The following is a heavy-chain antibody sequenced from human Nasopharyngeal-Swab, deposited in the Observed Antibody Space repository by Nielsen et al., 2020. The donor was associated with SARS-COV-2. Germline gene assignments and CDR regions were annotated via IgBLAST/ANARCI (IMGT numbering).Heavy chain of an antibody. V-gene: IGHV3-23*01. Sequence: GESLKISCAASGFTFSSYAMSWVRQAPGKGLEWVSAISGSGGSTYYADSVKGRFTISRDNSKNTLYLQMNSLGAEDTAVYYCAKDRSWRYSSAFFDYWGQGTLVTVSS. CDR3: AKDRSWRYSSAFFDY. D-gene: IGHD6-19*01. CDR2: ISGSGGST. CDR1: GFTFSSYA. J-gene: IGHJ4*02.